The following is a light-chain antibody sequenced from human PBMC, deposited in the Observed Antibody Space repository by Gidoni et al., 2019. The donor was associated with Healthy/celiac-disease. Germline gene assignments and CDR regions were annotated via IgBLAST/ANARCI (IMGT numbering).Light chain of an antibody. CDR3: QQYGSSPYT. Sequence: EIGLTQSPGTLSLSPGERATLSCRASQSVSSSYLAWYQQNPGQAPRLLIYGASSRATGIPDRFSGSGSGTDFTLTISRLEPEDFALYYCQQYGSSPYTFGQGTKLEIK. J-gene: IGKJ2*01. V-gene: IGKV3-20*01. CDR2: GAS. CDR1: QSVSSSY.